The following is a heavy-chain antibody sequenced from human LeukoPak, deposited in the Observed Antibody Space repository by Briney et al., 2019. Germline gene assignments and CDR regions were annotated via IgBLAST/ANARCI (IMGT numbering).Heavy chain of an antibody. J-gene: IGHJ4*02. Sequence: ASVKVSCKASGYTFTSHGISWVRQAPGQGLEWMGWISAYNGNTNYAQKLQGRVTMTTDTSTSTAYMELRSLRSDDTAVYYCARGNSLLMVSYFDYWGQGTLVTVSS. D-gene: IGHD2-8*01. CDR3: ARGNSLLMVSYFDY. V-gene: IGHV1-18*04. CDR1: GYTFTSHG. CDR2: ISAYNGNT.